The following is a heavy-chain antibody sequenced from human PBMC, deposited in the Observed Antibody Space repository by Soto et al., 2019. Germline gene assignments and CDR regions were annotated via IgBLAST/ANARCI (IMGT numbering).Heavy chain of an antibody. CDR1: GFTFSNAW. D-gene: IGHD1-26*01. J-gene: IGHJ6*02. CDR2: IKSKTDDGTT. Sequence: EVQLVESGGGLVKPGGSLRLSCAASGFTFSNAWMNWVRQTPGKGLEWVGRIKSKTDDGTTDYAAPVKGRFTISRDDAKNTLYLQMNSLKIEDTAVYYCTTGAGCIGGDYYYGMDVWGQGTTVTVSS. V-gene: IGHV3-15*07. CDR3: TTGAGCIGGDYYYGMDV.